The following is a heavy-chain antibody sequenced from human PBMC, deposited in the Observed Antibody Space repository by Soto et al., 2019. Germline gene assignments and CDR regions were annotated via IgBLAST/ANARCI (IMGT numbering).Heavy chain of an antibody. V-gene: IGHV1-69*01. CDR2: IIPIFGTA. Sequence: QVQLVQSGAEVQKPGSSVKVSCKASGGTFSSYAISWVRQAPGQGLEWMGGIIPIFGTANYAQKFQGRVTITADETTSTAYMELSSLRSEDTAVYYCARDSCSGGSCLHYYGMDVWGQGTTVTVSS. CDR3: ARDSCSGGSCLHYYGMDV. J-gene: IGHJ6*02. CDR1: GGTFSSYA. D-gene: IGHD2-15*01.